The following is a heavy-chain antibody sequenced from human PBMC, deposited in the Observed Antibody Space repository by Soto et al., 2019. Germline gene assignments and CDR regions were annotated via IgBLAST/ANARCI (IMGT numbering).Heavy chain of an antibody. CDR3: ARVGVRYFDY. D-gene: IGHD3-16*01. J-gene: IGHJ4*02. V-gene: IGHV4-61*01. CDR2: IYYSGST. Sequence: SETLSLTCTVSGGSVSSGSYYWSWIRQPPGKGLEWIGYIYYSGSTNYNPSLKSRVTISVDTSKNQFSLKLSSVTAADTAVYYCARVGVRYFDYWGQGTMVTVSS. CDR1: GGSVSSGSYY.